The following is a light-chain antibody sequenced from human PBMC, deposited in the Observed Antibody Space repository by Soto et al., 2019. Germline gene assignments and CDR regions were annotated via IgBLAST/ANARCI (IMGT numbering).Light chain of an antibody. V-gene: IGKV1-5*01. Sequence: DIQMTQSPSTLSASVGDRVTISFLASEMISTYLAWYQQKPGKAPKLLIYDASNLESGVPSRFSGSGYVTEFTLTISSLQPDDFATYYCQQYNTYWTFGQGTKVDIK. CDR3: QQYNTYWT. J-gene: IGKJ1*01. CDR2: DAS. CDR1: EMISTY.